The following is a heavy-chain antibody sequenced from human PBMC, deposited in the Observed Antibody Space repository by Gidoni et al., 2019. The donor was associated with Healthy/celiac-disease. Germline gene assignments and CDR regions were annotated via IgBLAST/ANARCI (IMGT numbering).Heavy chain of an antibody. Sequence: EVQLLESGGGLVQPGGSLRLSCAASGFTFSCYAMSWVRQAPGKGLEWVSAMSGSGGSTYYADSVKGRFTISRDNSKNTLYLQMNSLRAEDTAVYYCAKDLTIFGVVTIAGPFDYWGQGTLVTVSS. CDR2: MSGSGGST. CDR1: GFTFSCYA. J-gene: IGHJ4*02. D-gene: IGHD3-3*01. CDR3: AKDLTIFGVVTIAGPFDY. V-gene: IGHV3-23*01.